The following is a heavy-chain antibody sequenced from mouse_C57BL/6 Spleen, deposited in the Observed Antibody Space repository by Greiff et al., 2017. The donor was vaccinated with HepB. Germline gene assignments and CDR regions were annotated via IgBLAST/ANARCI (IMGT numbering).Heavy chain of an antibody. CDR3: ARGDDYDAYAMDY. J-gene: IGHJ4*01. D-gene: IGHD2-4*01. CDR2: IYPGDGDT. V-gene: IGHV1-80*01. Sequence: VQLQQSGAELVKPGASVKISCKASGYAFSSYWMNWVKQRPGKGLEWIGQIYPGDGDTNYNGKFKGKATLTADKSSSTAYMQLSSLTSEDSAVYFCARGDDYDAYAMDYWGQGTSVTVSS. CDR1: GYAFSSYW.